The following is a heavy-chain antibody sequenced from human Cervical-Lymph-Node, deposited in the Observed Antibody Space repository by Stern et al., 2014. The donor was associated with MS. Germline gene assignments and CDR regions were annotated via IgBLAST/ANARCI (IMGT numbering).Heavy chain of an antibody. CDR2: RNPNSGNT. CDR3: ASSTSSAHYYYYGMDV. CDR1: GYTFTSYD. Sequence: QVQLVQSGAEVKKPGASVKVSCKASGYTFTSYDINWVRQATGQGLEWMGWRNPNSGNTGYAQKFQGRVTMTRNTSISTAYMELSSLRSEDTAVYYCASSTSSAHYYYYGMDVWGQGTTVTVSS. D-gene: IGHD6-19*01. J-gene: IGHJ6*02. V-gene: IGHV1-8*01.